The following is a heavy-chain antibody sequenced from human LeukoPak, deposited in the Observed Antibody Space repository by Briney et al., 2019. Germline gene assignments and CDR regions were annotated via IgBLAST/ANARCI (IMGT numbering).Heavy chain of an antibody. V-gene: IGHV1-18*01. CDR3: ARAGFSDYYGSGSYWLFDSGDY. J-gene: IGHJ4*02. CDR1: GYTFTSYG. D-gene: IGHD3-10*01. CDR2: ISAYNGNT. Sequence: ASVKVSCKASGYTFTSYGISWVRQAPGQGLEWMGWISAYNGNTNYAQKLQGRVTMTTDTSTSTAYMELRSLRSDDTAVYYCARAGFSDYYGSGSYWLFDSGDYWGQGTLVTVSS.